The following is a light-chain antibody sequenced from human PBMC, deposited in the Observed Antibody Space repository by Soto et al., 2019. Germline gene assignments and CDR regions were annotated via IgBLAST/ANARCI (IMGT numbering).Light chain of an antibody. J-gene: IGKJ1*01. CDR1: QTINSW. V-gene: IGKV1-5*03. Sequence: DIPMTQSPSTLSASVGDRVTITCRASQTINSWLAWYQQKPGKAPKLLIYKASYLQSWVPSTFSGSGSGTEFTLTISSLQPDDFATYYCQQYKSYSSWTFGQGTKVEMK. CDR3: QQYKSYSSWT. CDR2: KAS.